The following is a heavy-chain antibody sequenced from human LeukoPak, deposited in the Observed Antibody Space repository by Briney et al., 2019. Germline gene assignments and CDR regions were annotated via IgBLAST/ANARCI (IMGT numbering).Heavy chain of an antibody. CDR3: ARDGVLQYHLPQFSSIAGDYMDV. CDR2: ISSRSSYI. CDR1: GFTFSTYT. J-gene: IGHJ6*03. D-gene: IGHD2-2*01. V-gene: IGHV3-21*01. Sequence: GGSLRLSCAASGFTFSTYTMNWVRQAPGKGLEWVSSISSRSSYIYYADSVKGRFTISRDNAKNSLYLQMNSLRAEDTAVYYCARDGVLQYHLPQFSSIAGDYMDVWGKGTTVTISS.